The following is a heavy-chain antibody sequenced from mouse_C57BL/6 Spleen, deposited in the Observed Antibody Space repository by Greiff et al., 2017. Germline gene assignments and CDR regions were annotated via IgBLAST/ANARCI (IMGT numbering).Heavy chain of an antibody. CDR2: IYPGDGDT. D-gene: IGHD2-3*01. CDR3: ARNQEGGDGYYAWFAY. J-gene: IGHJ3*01. V-gene: IGHV1-82*01. Sequence: QVQLQQSGPELVKPGASVKISCKASGYAFSSSWMNWVKQRPGKGLEWIGRIYPGDGDTNYNGKFKGKATLTADKSSSTAYMQLSSLTSEDSAVYFCARNQEGGDGYYAWFAYWGQGTLVTVSA. CDR1: GYAFSSSW.